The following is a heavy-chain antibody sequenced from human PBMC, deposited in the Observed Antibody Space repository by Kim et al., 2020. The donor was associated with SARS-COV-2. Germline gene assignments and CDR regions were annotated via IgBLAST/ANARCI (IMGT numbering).Heavy chain of an antibody. CDR2: FDPEDGET. CDR1: GYTLTELS. Sequence: ASVKVSCKVSGYTLTELSMHWVRQAPGKGLEWMGGFDPEDGETIYAQKFQGRVTMTEDTSTDTAYMELSSLRSEDTAVYYCATSITSFGGFDPWGQGTLVTGSS. V-gene: IGHV1-24*01. J-gene: IGHJ5*02. CDR3: ATSITSFGGFDP. D-gene: IGHD3-3*01.